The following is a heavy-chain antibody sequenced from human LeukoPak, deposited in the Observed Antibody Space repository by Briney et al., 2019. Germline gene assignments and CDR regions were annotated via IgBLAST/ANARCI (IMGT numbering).Heavy chain of an antibody. CDR1: GFTFRNYW. CDR2: IKQDGSDR. D-gene: IGHD6-19*01. V-gene: IGHV3-7*03. J-gene: IGHJ4*02. CDR3: VRNLAVAGTCFDS. Sequence: GGSLRLSCAASGFTFRNYWMSWVRQAPGTGLEWVANIKQDGSDRNYVTSVRGRFTISRDNAESSLYLQMNSLRAEDTAVYYCVRNLAVAGTCFDSWGQGTLVTVSS.